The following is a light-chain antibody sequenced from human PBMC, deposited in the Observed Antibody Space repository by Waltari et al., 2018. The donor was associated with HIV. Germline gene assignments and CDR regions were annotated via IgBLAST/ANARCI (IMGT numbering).Light chain of an antibody. Sequence: SVLTHPHSVSPPPGPKVSISCSGDNSNIGNEHVFLYWHVPGTAPKVVLSDSNKRPSGIPDRFSGPKSGTSATLAITGLQTGDEADFYCGTWDSRLTTYVFGSGSKLTVL. J-gene: IGLJ1*01. V-gene: IGLV1-51*01. CDR3: GTWDSRLTTYV. CDR2: DSN. CDR1: NSNIGNEH.